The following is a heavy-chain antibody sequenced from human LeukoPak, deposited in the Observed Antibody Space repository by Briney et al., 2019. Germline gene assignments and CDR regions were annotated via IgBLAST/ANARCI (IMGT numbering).Heavy chain of an antibody. V-gene: IGHV1-18*01. CDR3: ARDHRDDYGDYGLVGDSYFDL. J-gene: IGHJ2*01. CDR2: ISAYNGNT. D-gene: IGHD4-17*01. CDR1: GYTFTSYG. Sequence: ASVKVSCKASGYTFTSYGISWVRQAPGQGLEWMGWISAYNGNTNYAQKLQGRVTMTTDTSTSTAYMELRSLRSDDTAVYYCARDHRDDYGDYGLVGDSYFDLWGRGTLVTVSS.